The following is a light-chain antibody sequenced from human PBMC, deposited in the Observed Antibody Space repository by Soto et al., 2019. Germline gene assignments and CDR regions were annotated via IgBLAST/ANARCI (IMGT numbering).Light chain of an antibody. J-gene: IGKJ1*01. CDR3: QQYNSYSRT. CDR2: DAS. CDR1: QSISSW. V-gene: IGKV1-5*01. Sequence: DIQMTQSPSTLSASVGDRVTLTCRASQSISSWLAWYQQKPGKAPKLLIYDASSLESGVPSRFSGSGSGTEFTLTISSLQPDGFATYYCQQYNSYSRTFGQGTKVDIK.